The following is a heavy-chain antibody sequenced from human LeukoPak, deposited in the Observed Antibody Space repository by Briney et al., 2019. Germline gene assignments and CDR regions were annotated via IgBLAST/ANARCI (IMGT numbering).Heavy chain of an antibody. J-gene: IGHJ4*02. D-gene: IGHD1-1*01. Sequence: PGGSLRLSCAASGFTFSDYDMHWVRQATGKGLEWVSAIGTAGDTYYTGSVKGRFTISRENAMNSLYLQMNSLRAGDTAVYYCARVAKERVGGVYYFDYWGQGTLVTVSS. V-gene: IGHV3-13*01. CDR2: IGTAGDT. CDR1: GFTFSDYD. CDR3: ARVAKERVGGVYYFDY.